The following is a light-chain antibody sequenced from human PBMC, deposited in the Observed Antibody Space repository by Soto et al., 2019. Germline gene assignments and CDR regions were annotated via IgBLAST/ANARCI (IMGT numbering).Light chain of an antibody. CDR1: QSVSSSY. Sequence: EIVLTQSPGTLSLSPGERATLSCRASQSVSSSYLAWYQQKPGQAPRLLIYGASSRATGIPDRFSGSGSGTDFTLTISRLEPEDVAVYYCQQYCSSPNTFGQGTKLEIK. CDR2: GAS. CDR3: QQYCSSPNT. J-gene: IGKJ2*01. V-gene: IGKV3-20*01.